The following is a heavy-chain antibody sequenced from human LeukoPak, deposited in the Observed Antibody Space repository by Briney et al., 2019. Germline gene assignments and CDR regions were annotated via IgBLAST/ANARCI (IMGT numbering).Heavy chain of an antibody. CDR3: AKERDNAMVPIDY. Sequence: GGSLRLPCAASGFTFSSYGVHGVRQAPGKGLEWVAFIRYDGSNKYYADSVKGRFTISRDNSKNTLYLQMNSLRAEDTAVYYCAKERDNAMVPIDYWGQGSLVTVSS. D-gene: IGHD5-18*01. V-gene: IGHV3-30*02. J-gene: IGHJ4*02. CDR2: IRYDGSNK. CDR1: GFTFSSYG.